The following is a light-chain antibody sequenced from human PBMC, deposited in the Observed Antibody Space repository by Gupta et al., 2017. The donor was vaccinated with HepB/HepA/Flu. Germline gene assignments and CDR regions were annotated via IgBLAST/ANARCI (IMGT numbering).Light chain of an antibody. J-gene: IGKJ4*01. CDR2: LAS. V-gene: IGKV4-1*01. CDR3: QLYAGTRLT. Sequence: DIVMTQSPDSLAVSLGERATINCKSSQSVLYSSNNKNYLAWYQQKPGQPPKLLICLASTRQSGVPGRFTGSRSVTAFTLTISSLQAEYVAVYYCQLYAGTRLTFGGGTKLEIK. CDR1: QSVLYSSNNKNY.